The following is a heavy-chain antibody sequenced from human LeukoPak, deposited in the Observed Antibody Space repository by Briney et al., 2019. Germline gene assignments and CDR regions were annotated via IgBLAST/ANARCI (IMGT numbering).Heavy chain of an antibody. CDR3: ARDKSSGTDYMDV. D-gene: IGHD1-7*01. J-gene: IGHJ6*03. Sequence: GGSLRLSCAASGFTFSSYAMNWVRQAPGKGLEGVAVISYDGSNKYYADSVKGRFTISRDNSKNTLYLQMNSLRAEDTAVYYCARDKSSGTDYMDVWGKGTTVTVSS. CDR2: ISYDGSNK. V-gene: IGHV3-30*01. CDR1: GFTFSSYA.